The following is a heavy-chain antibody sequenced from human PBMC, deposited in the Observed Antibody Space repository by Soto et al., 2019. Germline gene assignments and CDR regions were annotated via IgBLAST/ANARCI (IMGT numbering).Heavy chain of an antibody. CDR3: ARGLIGGTYFVY. CDR1: EVTFSIYI. J-gene: IGHJ4*02. Sequence: GSLRLSCAASEVTFSIYIMHWVRQPPGKGLEWVSSISSPSSYMDYADSVKGRFTMYRDNTKNSLYLQMNSLRAEDTAVYYCARGLIGGTYFVYWGQGTLVT. CDR2: ISSPSSYM. D-gene: IGHD1-26*01. V-gene: IGHV3-21*01.